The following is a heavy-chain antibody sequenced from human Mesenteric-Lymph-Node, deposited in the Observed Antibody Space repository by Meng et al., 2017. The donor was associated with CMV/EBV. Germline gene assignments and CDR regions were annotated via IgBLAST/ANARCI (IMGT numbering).Heavy chain of an antibody. Sequence: GGSLRLSCAASGFTFSSYDMHWVRQATGKGLEWVSAIGTAGDTYYPGSVKGRFTISRENAKNSLYLQMNSLRAEDTAVYYCANLGHCSSTSCYWGQGTLVTVSS. J-gene: IGHJ4*02. V-gene: IGHV3-13*01. CDR3: ANLGHCSSTSCY. CDR2: IGTAGDT. D-gene: IGHD2-2*01. CDR1: GFTFSSYD.